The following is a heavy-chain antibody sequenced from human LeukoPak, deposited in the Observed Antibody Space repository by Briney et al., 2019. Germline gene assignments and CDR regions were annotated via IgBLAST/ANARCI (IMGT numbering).Heavy chain of an antibody. CDR3: SRAPDRGY. J-gene: IGHJ4*02. CDR2: MNPNSGGT. D-gene: IGHD7-27*01. CDR1: GYTFTGYY. V-gene: IGHV1-2*02. Sequence: ASVKVSCKASGYTFTGYYMHWVRQAPGQGLEWMGWMNPNSGGTNYAQKFQGRVTMTRDTSISAAFMELSSLRSDDTAVYYCSRAPDRGYWGQGTLVTVSS.